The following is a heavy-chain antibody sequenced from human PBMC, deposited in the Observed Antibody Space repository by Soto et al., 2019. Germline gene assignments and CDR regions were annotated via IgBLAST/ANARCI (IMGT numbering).Heavy chain of an antibody. CDR1: GFTFSNYW. Sequence: GGSLRLSCVLSGFTFSNYWMSWVRQAPGRRLEWVANVNQDGSEKYFVDSVKGRFTISRDNAKNSLDLHMTSLRAEDTAVYYCVRDTFTQSLTDCSYGLDVWGPGTTVTVSS. V-gene: IGHV3-7*03. CDR2: VNQDGSEK. CDR3: VRDTFTQSLTDCSYGLDV. J-gene: IGHJ6*02.